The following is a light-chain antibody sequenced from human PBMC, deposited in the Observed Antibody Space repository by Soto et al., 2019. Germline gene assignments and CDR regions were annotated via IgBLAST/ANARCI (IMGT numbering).Light chain of an antibody. CDR1: QSVGSS. CDR3: QQRSNWPPIS. J-gene: IGKJ2*01. V-gene: IGKV3-11*01. Sequence: EIVLTQSPATLSLSPGERAALSCRASQSVGSSLARYQQRPGQAPRLLIYDASDRATGIPARFSGSGSGTDFTLTISSLEPEDFAIYYCQQRSNWPPISFGQGTKLEIK. CDR2: DAS.